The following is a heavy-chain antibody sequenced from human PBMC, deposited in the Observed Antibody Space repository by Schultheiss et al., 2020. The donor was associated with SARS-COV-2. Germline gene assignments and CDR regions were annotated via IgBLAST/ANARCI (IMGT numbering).Heavy chain of an antibody. CDR3: ARLLSRSPLYSSGFNWFDP. V-gene: IGHV4-34*01. Sequence: ESLKISCTVSGGSISSYYWSWIRQPPGKGLEWIGEINHSGSTNYNPSLKSRVTISVDTSKNQFSLKLTSVTAADTAVYYCARLLSRSPLYSSGFNWFDPWGQGTLVTVSS. J-gene: IGHJ5*02. CDR2: INHSGST. D-gene: IGHD6-19*01. CDR1: GGSISSYY.